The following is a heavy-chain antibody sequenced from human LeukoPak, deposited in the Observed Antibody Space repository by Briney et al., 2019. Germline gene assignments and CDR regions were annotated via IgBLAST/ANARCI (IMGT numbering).Heavy chain of an antibody. Sequence: SETLSLTCTVSGGSISSYYWSWIRQPPGKGLEWIGYIYYSGSTNYNPSLKSRVTISVDTSKNQFSLKLSPVTAADTAVYYCARGDCSSTSCYDFDYWGQGTLVTVSS. V-gene: IGHV4-59*08. CDR2: IYYSGST. J-gene: IGHJ4*02. CDR3: ARGDCSSTSCYDFDY. CDR1: GGSISSYY. D-gene: IGHD2-2*01.